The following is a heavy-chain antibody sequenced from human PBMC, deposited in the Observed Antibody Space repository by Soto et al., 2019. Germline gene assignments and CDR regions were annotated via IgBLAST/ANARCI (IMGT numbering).Heavy chain of an antibody. CDR2: IYYSGST. D-gene: IGHD3-16*02. J-gene: IGHJ3*02. CDR1: GGSISSGGYY. CDR3: ARRVTFGGVIVNRAFDI. Sequence: SETLSLTCTVSGGSISSGGYYWSWIRQHPGKGLEWIGYIYYSGSTYYNPSLKSRVTISVDTSKNQFSLKLSSVTAADTAVYYCARRVTFGGVIVNRAFDIWGQGTMVTVSS. V-gene: IGHV4-31*03.